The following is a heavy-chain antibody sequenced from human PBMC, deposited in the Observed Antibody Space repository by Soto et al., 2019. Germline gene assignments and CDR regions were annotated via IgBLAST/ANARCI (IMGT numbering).Heavy chain of an antibody. J-gene: IGHJ6*03. CDR3: ARDHEQLVRGSYYYYYMDV. Sequence: GGSLRLSCAASGFTFSSYGMHWVRQAPGKGLEWVAVIYSGGSTYYADSVKGRFTISRHNSKNTLYLQMNSLRAEDTAVYYCARDHEQLVRGSYYYYYMDVWGKGTTVTVSS. V-gene: IGHV3-53*04. CDR2: IYSGGST. D-gene: IGHD6-13*01. CDR1: GFTFSSYG.